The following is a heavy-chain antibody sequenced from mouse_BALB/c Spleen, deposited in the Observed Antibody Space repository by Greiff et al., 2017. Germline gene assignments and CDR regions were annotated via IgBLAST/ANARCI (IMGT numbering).Heavy chain of an antibody. CDR3: ARYYDYDGDAMDY. CDR2: IDPENGDT. V-gene: IGHV14-4*02. Sequence: VQLQQSGAELVRSGASVKLSCTASGFNIKDYYMHWVKQRPEQGLEWIGWIDPENGDTEYAPKFQGKATMTADTSSNTAYLQLSSLTSEDTAVYYCARYYDYDGDAMDYWGQGTSVTVSS. J-gene: IGHJ4*01. CDR1: GFNIKDYY. D-gene: IGHD2-4*01.